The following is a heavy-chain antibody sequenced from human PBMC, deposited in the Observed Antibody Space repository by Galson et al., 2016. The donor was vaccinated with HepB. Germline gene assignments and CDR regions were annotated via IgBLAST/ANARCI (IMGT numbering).Heavy chain of an antibody. D-gene: IGHD3-16*01. J-gene: IGHJ2*01. Sequence: SVKVSCKASGYPFTSHYVHWVRQAPGQGLEWMGMINPSGGSTSYAQKFQGRVTVTEDTSTDTAYMDLSSLRSDDTAVYYCAAYYYVWHFDLWGRGTLITVSS. CDR1: GYPFTSHY. CDR3: AAYYYVWHFDL. CDR2: INPSGGST. V-gene: IGHV1-46*01.